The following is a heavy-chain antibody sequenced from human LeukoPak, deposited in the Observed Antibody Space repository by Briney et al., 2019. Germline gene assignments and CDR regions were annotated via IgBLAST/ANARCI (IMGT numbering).Heavy chain of an antibody. J-gene: IGHJ4*02. Sequence: GGSLRLSCAAAGFTFRNYGMHLVRQAPGKGLEWVAVIWYDGSKKYYSDSVKGRFTISRDDSKSTLYLQMNSLRAEDTAVYYCAKDDTASQGFDYWGQGTLVTVSS. CDR2: IWYDGSKK. CDR3: AKDDTASQGFDY. D-gene: IGHD5-18*01. V-gene: IGHV3-33*06. CDR1: GFTFRNYG.